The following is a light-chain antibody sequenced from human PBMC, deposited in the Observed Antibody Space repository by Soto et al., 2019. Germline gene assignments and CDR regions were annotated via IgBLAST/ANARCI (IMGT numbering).Light chain of an antibody. CDR2: SVS. CDR3: QVFGSSPRYT. Sequence: EMVLTQSPVTLSLSPGDRATLSCRASTSVSNDNVAWVQQKPGQNPRLLIYSVSSRATGIPARFSGSGAGTDFTLTISRLEPEDFAMYYCQVFGSSPRYTFGRGTKLEIK. V-gene: IGKV3-20*01. CDR1: TSVSNDN. J-gene: IGKJ2*01.